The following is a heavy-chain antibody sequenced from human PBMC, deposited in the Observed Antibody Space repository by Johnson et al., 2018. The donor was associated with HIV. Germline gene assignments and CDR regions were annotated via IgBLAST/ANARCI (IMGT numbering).Heavy chain of an antibody. Sequence: VQLVESGGGLVQPGGSLRLSCAASGFTFSNYWMSWVRQAPAKGLEWVANIKQDGSEKYYVDSVKGRFSISRDNAKNSLYLQLNSLRAEDTAVYYCARVEPIRRAIDAFDIWGQGTMVTVSS. CDR2: IKQDGSEK. V-gene: IGHV3-7*01. J-gene: IGHJ3*02. CDR3: ARVEPIRRAIDAFDI. CDR1: GFTFSNYW.